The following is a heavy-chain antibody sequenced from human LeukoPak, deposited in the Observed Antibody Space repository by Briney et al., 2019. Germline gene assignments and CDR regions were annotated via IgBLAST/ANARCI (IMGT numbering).Heavy chain of an antibody. D-gene: IGHD3-3*01. CDR3: AKDRSGGYCTY. V-gene: IGHV3-23*01. Sequence: GGSLRLSCAASGFTFSSYAMSWVLQAPGKGLEWVSAISGSGGSTYYADSVKGRFTISRDNSKNTLYLQMNSLRAEDTAVYYCAKDRSGGYCTYWGQGTLVTVSS. CDR2: ISGSGGST. CDR1: GFTFSSYA. J-gene: IGHJ4*02.